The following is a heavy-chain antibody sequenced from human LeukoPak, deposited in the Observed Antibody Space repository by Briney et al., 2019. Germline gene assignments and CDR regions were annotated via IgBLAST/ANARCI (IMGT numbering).Heavy chain of an antibody. Sequence: PSEALSLTCTVSGGSISSSSYYWGWIRQPPGKGLEWIGSIYYSGSTYYNPSLKSRVTISVDTSKNQFSLKLSSVTAADTAVYYCARVQGIIMVRGRVDYWGQGTLVTVSS. CDR1: GGSISSSSYY. CDR3: ARVQGIIMVRGRVDY. D-gene: IGHD3-10*01. J-gene: IGHJ4*02. CDR2: IYYSGST. V-gene: IGHV4-39*07.